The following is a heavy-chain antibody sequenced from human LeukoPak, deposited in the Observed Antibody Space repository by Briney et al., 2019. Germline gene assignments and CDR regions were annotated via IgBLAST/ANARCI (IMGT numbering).Heavy chain of an antibody. CDR2: ISSSGSTI. V-gene: IGHV3-48*03. J-gene: IGHJ4*02. CDR1: GFTFSSYE. D-gene: IGHD3-3*01. Sequence: PGGSLRLSCAASGFTFSSYEMNWVRQAPGKGLEWVSYISSSGSTIYYADSVKGRFTISRDNAKNSLYLQMNSLRAEDTAVYYCARGGDFWRGYSAHYFDYRGQGTLVTVSS. CDR3: ARGGDFWRGYSAHYFDY.